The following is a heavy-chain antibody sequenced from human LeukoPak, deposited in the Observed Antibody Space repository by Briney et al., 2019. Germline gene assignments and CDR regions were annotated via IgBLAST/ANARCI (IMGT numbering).Heavy chain of an antibody. CDR1: GFTFSDHY. V-gene: IGHV3-30*03. J-gene: IGHJ4*02. CDR2: ISYDGSNK. Sequence: GGSLRLSCAVSGFTFSDHYMGWIRQAPGKGLEWVAVISYDGSNKYYADSVKGRFTISRDNSKNTLYLQMNSLRAEDTAVYYCTRDPRRLDYWGQGTLVTVSS. CDR3: TRDPRRLDY.